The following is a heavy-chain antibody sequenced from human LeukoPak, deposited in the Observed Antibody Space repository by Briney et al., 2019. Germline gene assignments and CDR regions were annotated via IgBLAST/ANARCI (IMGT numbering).Heavy chain of an antibody. D-gene: IGHD6-6*01. CDR3: ARIASIAARRHYMDV. Sequence: SETLSLTCAVYGGSFSGYYWSWIRQPPGKGLEWIGEINHSRSTNYNPSLKSRVTISVDTSKNQSSLKLSSVTAADTAVYYCARIASIAARRHYMDVWGKGTTVTVSS. J-gene: IGHJ6*03. V-gene: IGHV4-34*01. CDR1: GGSFSGYY. CDR2: INHSRST.